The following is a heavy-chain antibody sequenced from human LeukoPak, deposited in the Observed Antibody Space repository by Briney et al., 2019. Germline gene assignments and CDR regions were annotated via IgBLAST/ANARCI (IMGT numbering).Heavy chain of an antibody. CDR1: GFTFSNYG. D-gene: IGHD1-26*01. CDR2: IWYDGSNK. J-gene: IGHJ3*02. Sequence: GGSLRLSCAASGFTFSNYGIHWVRQAPGKGLEWVAVIWYDGSNKYYADSVKGRFTVSRDNAKYTVYLEMNSLRAEDTAIYYCARESGGRYPVDASDIWGQGTMVTVSS. V-gene: IGHV3-33*01. CDR3: ARESGGRYPVDASDI.